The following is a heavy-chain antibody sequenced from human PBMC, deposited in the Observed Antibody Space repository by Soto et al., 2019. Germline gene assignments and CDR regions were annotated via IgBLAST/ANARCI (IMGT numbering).Heavy chain of an antibody. CDR2: IIPIFGTA. CDR1: GGTFSSYA. J-gene: IGHJ4*02. V-gene: IGHV1-69*13. CDR3: ARRSLVGATPGYFDY. Sequence: SVKVSCRASGGTFSSYAISWVRQAPGQGLEWMGGIIPIFGTANYAQKFQGRVTITADESTSTAYMELSSLRSEDTAVYYCARRSLVGATPGYFDYWGQGTLVTVSS. D-gene: IGHD1-26*01.